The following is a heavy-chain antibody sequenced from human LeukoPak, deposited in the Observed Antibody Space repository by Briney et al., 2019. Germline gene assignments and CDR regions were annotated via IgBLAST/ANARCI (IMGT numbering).Heavy chain of an antibody. CDR1: GGSFSGYY. Sequence: KASETLSLTCAVYGGSFSGYYWSWIRQPPGKGLEWIGEINHSGSTSYNPSLKSRVTISVDTSKNQFSLKLSSVTAADTAVYYCARNEVVVITTVWYAFDIWGQGTMVTVSS. J-gene: IGHJ3*02. CDR2: INHSGST. D-gene: IGHD3-22*01. V-gene: IGHV4-34*01. CDR3: ARNEVVVITTVWYAFDI.